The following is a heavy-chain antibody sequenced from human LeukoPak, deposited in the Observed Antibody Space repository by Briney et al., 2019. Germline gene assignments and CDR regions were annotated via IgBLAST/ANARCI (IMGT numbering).Heavy chain of an antibody. D-gene: IGHD3-10*01. J-gene: IGHJ5*02. CDR2: ISGDGGST. CDR3: AKDHYYGSGSSVNWFDP. V-gene: IGHV3-43*02. CDR1: GFTFSGSP. Sequence: GGSLRLSCAASGFTFSGSPVHWVRQAPGKGLEWVSLISGDGGSTYYADSVKGRFTISRDSSKNSLYLQMNSLRTEDTALYYCAKDHYYGSGSSVNWFDPWGQGTLVTVSS.